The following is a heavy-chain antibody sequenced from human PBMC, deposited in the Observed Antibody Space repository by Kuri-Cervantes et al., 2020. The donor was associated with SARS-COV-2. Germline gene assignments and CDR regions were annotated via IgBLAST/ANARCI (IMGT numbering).Heavy chain of an antibody. V-gene: IGHV1-2*02. D-gene: IGHD3-22*01. CDR3: AREDYDSSGYPNWFDP. Sequence: ASVKVSCKASGYTFTGYYMHWVRQAPGQGLEWMGWINPNSGGTNYAQKFQGRVTMTRDTSISTAYMELGRLRSDDTAVYYCAREDYDSSGYPNWFDPWGQGTLVTDSS. CDR2: INPNSGGT. CDR1: GYTFTGYY. J-gene: IGHJ5*02.